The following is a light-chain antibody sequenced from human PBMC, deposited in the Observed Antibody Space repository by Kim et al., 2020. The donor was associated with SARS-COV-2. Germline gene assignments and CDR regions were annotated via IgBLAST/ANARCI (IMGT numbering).Light chain of an antibody. CDR1: QSVSNNF. V-gene: IGKV3-20*01. Sequence: WSPGERAPISCRASQSVSNNFVAWYQQKRGQATRLLIYGASSRATGIPDRFSGSGSGTDFTLTIKRLEPEDFAVYYCHQYGSSPLTFGQGTKLEI. CDR3: HQYGSSPLT. CDR2: GAS. J-gene: IGKJ2*01.